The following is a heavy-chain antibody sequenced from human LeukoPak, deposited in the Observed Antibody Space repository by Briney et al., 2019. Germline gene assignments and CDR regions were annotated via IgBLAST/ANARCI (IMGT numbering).Heavy chain of an antibody. Sequence: VASVKVSCKASGYTFASFGITWVRQAPGQGLEWMGWINTHNGDTNYAQKLQGRVTMTTDTSTSTAYMELRSLRSDDTAVYYCATLHSGYYFDYWGQGTLVTVSS. D-gene: IGHD5-12*01. CDR1: GYTFASFG. V-gene: IGHV1-18*01. CDR2: INTHNGDT. CDR3: ATLHSGYYFDY. J-gene: IGHJ4*02.